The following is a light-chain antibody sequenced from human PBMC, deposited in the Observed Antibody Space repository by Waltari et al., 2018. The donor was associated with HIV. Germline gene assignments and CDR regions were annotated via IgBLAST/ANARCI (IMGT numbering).Light chain of an antibody. V-gene: IGKV4-1*01. CDR1: QSVLYSSNDKNY. CDR2: WAS. CDR3: QQYYNTPWT. Sequence: IVMTQSPDSLAVSLGERATINCKPSQSVLYSSNDKNYLAWYQQKPGQPPKLLIYWASTRESGVPDRFSGGGSGTDFTLTISSLQAEDVAVYYCQQYYNTPWTFGQGTKVEIK. J-gene: IGKJ1*01.